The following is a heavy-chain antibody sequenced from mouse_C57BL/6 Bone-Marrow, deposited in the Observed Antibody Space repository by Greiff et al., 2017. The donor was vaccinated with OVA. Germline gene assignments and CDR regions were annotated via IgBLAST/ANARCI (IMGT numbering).Heavy chain of an antibody. Sequence: QVQLQQSGAELARPGASVKLSCKASGYTFTSYGISWVKQRPGQGLEWIGEIYPRSGNTYYNEKFKGKATLTADKSSSTAYMELRSLTSEDSAVYFCAITSRFAYWGQGTLVTVSA. CDR2: IYPRSGNT. CDR3: AITSRFAY. CDR1: GYTFTSYG. V-gene: IGHV1-81*01. J-gene: IGHJ3*01. D-gene: IGHD2-12*01.